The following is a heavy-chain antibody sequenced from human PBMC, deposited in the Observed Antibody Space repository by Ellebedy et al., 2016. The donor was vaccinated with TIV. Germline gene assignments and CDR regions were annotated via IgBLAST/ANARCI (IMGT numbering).Heavy chain of an antibody. J-gene: IGHJ4*02. CDR2: IKQDGSEK. Sequence: GESLKISCAASGFTFSSYWMSWVRQAPGKGLEWVANIKQDGSEKYYVDSVKGRFTISRDNAKNSLYLHMNRLRAEETAVYYWARAVAGREEFDYWGQGTLVTVSS. CDR3: ARAVAGREEFDY. CDR1: GFTFSSYW. V-gene: IGHV3-7*01. D-gene: IGHD6-19*01.